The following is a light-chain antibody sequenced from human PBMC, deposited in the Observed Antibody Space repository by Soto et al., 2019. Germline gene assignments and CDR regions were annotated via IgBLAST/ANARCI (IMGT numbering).Light chain of an antibody. Sequence: EIVLTQSPGTLSLSPGERATLSCRASQSVSSSYLAWYQQKPGQAPRLLIYGASSRATGIPDRFSGSGSGTELTLTISSLQSEDFALYYCQQHNDWPPWTFGQGTKVDIK. CDR3: QQHNDWPPWT. V-gene: IGKV3-20*01. CDR2: GAS. J-gene: IGKJ1*01. CDR1: QSVSSSY.